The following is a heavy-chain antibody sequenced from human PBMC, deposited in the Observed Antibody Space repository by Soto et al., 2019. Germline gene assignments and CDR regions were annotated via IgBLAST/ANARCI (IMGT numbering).Heavy chain of an antibody. Sequence: ASVKVSCKASGYTFTNYYIHWLRQAPGQGLEWMGIINPSVGGTTYAQKFQDRATMTRDKSTSTLYMKLTSLRFDDTAVYYCAIYYYDSSGYSDYWGQGTLVTVSS. D-gene: IGHD3-22*01. CDR2: INPSVGGT. J-gene: IGHJ4*02. CDR1: GYTFTNYY. CDR3: AIYYYDSSGYSDY. V-gene: IGHV1-46*01.